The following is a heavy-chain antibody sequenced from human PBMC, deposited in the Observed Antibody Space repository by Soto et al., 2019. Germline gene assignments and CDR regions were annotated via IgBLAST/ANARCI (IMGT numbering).Heavy chain of an antibody. CDR1: RYTVSSFG. J-gene: IGHJ3*02. CDR2: INTYNGNT. V-gene: IGHV1-18*04. CDR3: ALDLALKYVMVGAFEI. Sequence: QVQLVQSGLEVKKPGASVKVSCKASRYTVSSFGITWVLQAPGQGLEWMGWINTYNGNTSYAQKLQVRVKMTRDTSTTTAYMELRSVRSDDPAVYYCALDLALKYVMVGAFEIRGQGTMVSVSS. D-gene: IGHD2-15*01.